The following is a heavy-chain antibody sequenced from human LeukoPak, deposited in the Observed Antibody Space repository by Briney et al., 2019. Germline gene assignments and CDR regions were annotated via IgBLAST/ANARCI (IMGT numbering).Heavy chain of an antibody. CDR3: ARGTSPAVARTSLSDP. CDR2: IYYSGST. Sequence: PSQSLSPTCPVAGPSISSQYWSSIRHPPGNGLGWHGYIYYSGSTNYNPPLKSRVTISVDTSKNECSLRLSSVTAADTAVYYSARGTSPAVARTSLSDPSGQGSLVTVSS. V-gene: IGHV4-59*11. J-gene: IGHJ5*02. D-gene: IGHD6-19*01. CDR1: GPSISSQY.